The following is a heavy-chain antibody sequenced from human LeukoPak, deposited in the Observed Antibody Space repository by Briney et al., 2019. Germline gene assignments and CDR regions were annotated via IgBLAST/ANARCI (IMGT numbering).Heavy chain of an antibody. CDR1: GDSISSYY. Sequence: SETLSLTCTVSGDSISSYYWRWLRQPPGKGLEWIGYIHYSGSTNYNPSLKSRVTISVDTSKNQFSLKLSSVTAAETAVYYCARQPNDSSGRTDAFDIWGQGTMVTVSS. J-gene: IGHJ3*02. V-gene: IGHV4-59*08. CDR3: ARQPNDSSGRTDAFDI. CDR2: IHYSGST. D-gene: IGHD3-22*01.